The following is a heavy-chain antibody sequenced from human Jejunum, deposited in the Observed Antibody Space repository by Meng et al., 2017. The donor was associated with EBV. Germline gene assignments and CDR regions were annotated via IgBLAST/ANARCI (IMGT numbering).Heavy chain of an antibody. CDR2: ITGGGGGT. Sequence: EVQLLESGGGLVQPGGSLRVSCAASGFTFSSYDLSWVRQAPGKGLEWVSSITGGGGGTYYADSVKGLFTVSRDNSKNTLYLQLNSLRADDTAIYYCANTYNFQYWGQGTLVTVSS. J-gene: IGHJ4*02. CDR3: ANTYNFQY. V-gene: IGHV3-23*01. D-gene: IGHD4-11*01. CDR1: GFTFSSYD.